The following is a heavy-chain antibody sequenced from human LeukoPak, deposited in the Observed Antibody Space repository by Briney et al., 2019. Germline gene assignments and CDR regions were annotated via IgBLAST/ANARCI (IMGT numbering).Heavy chain of an antibody. V-gene: IGHV3-30*02. Sequence: GGSLRLSCAASGFTFSSYGMHWVRQAPGKGLEWVAFIRYDGSNKYYADSVKGRFTISRDNSKNSLYLQMNSLRAEDTALYYCAITGGESYFGRFDPWGQGTLVTVSS. CDR1: GFTFSSYG. CDR3: AITGGESYFGRFDP. CDR2: IRYDGSNK. D-gene: IGHD1-26*01. J-gene: IGHJ5*02.